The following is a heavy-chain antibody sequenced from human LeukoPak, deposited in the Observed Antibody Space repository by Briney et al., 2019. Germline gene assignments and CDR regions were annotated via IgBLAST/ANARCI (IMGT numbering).Heavy chain of an antibody. CDR2: IYHSGST. D-gene: IGHD3-10*01. J-gene: IGHJ3*02. CDR1: GYSISSGYY. Sequence: PSETLSLTCTVSGYSISSGYYWGWIRQPPGKGLEWIGSIYHSGSTYYNPSLKSRVTISVDTSKNQFSLKLSSVTAADTAVYYCAMTEGTYYYGSGSYYTGNAFDIWGQGTMVTVSS. V-gene: IGHV4-38-2*02. CDR3: AMTEGTYYYGSGSYYTGNAFDI.